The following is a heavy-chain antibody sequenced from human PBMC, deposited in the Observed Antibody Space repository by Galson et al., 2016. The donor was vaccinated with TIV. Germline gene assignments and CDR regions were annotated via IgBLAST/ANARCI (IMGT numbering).Heavy chain of an antibody. CDR3: ARRGAYVSDALDI. CDR2: ISGRSSVI. CDR1: GFPFSTYS. Sequence: SLRLSCAASGFPFSTYSMNWVRQAPGKGLEWVSYISGRSSVIFYADSEKGRFTISRDNAKNSLFLQMNSLRVGDTAVYYCARRGAYVSDALDIWGQGTMVTVSS. D-gene: IGHD3-10*02. V-gene: IGHV3-48*01. J-gene: IGHJ3*02.